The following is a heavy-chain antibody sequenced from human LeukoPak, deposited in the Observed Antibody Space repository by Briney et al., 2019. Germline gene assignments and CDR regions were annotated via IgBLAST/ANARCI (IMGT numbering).Heavy chain of an antibody. J-gene: IGHJ4*02. CDR3: ARRGGGGNLDY. CDR1: GYSFTTYW. Sequence: GESLKISCKGSGYSFTTYWIGRVRQMPGKGLEWMGIIYPGDSDTRYSPSFQGQVTISADKSIGTAYLQWNSLKASDIGIYYCARRGGGGNLDYWGQGTLVTVSS. CDR2: IYPGDSDT. V-gene: IGHV5-51*01. D-gene: IGHD4-23*01.